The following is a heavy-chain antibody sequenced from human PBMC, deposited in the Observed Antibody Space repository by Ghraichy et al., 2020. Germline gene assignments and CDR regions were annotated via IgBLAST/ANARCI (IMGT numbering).Heavy chain of an antibody. J-gene: IGHJ4*02. Sequence: GESLNISCSGSGFTFSSNAMHWVRQAPGKGLEYVSAISSNGGSTYYADSVKGRFTISRDNSKNTLYLQMSSLRADDMAVYYCVKDRRSIPSRPGMDYWGQGILVTVSS. D-gene: IGHD6-6*01. CDR3: VKDRRSIPSRPGMDY. CDR2: ISSNGGST. CDR1: GFTFSSNA. V-gene: IGHV3-64D*06.